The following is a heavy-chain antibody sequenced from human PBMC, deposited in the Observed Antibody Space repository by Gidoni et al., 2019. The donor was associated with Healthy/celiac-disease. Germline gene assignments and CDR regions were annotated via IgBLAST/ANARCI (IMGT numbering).Heavy chain of an antibody. CDR2: ISSSGSTI. D-gene: IGHD1-20*01. V-gene: IGHV3-11*01. CDR3: ARSHEITVGIYYYGMDV. J-gene: IGHJ6*02. Sequence: QVQLVESGGGLVKPGGSLRLSCAASGFTFSDYYMSLLRQAPGKGLEWVSYISSSGSTIYYADSVKGRFTISRDNAKNSLYLQMNSLRAEDTAVYYCARSHEITVGIYYYGMDVWGQGTTVTVSS. CDR1: GFTFSDYY.